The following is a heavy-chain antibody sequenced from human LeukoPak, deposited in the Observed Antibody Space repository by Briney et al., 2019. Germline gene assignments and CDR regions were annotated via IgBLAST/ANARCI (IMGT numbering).Heavy chain of an antibody. V-gene: IGHV1-24*01. D-gene: IGHD1-26*01. CDR1: GYTLTELS. Sequence: GASVKVSCKVSGYTLTELSMHWVRQAPGKGLEWMGGFDPEDGETIYAQKFQGRVTMTEDTSTDTAYMELSSLRSEDTAVYYCTTDRGSGSYDWFDPWGQGTLVTVSS. CDR2: FDPEDGET. J-gene: IGHJ5*02. CDR3: TTDRGSGSYDWFDP.